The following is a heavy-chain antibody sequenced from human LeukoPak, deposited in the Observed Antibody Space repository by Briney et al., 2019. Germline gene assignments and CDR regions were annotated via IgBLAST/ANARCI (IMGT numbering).Heavy chain of an antibody. Sequence: PGRSLRLSCAASGFTFSSYAMHWVRQASGKGLEWVAVISYDGSNKYYVDSVKGRFTISRDNSKNTLYLQMNSLRAEDTAVYYCARSGWDWGQGTLVTVSS. V-gene: IGHV3-30*04. J-gene: IGHJ4*02. CDR1: GFTFSSYA. CDR2: ISYDGSNK. D-gene: IGHD3-9*01. CDR3: ARSGWD.